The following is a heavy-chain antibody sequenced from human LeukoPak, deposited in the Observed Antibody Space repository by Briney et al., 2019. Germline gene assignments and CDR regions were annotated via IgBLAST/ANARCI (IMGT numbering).Heavy chain of an antibody. Sequence: PGGSLRLSCAASGFTFSCYSMNWVRQAPGKGLEWVSSISSSSSYIYYADSVKGRFTISRDNAKNSLYLQMNSLRAEDTAVYYCARDRIKYYDSSGYGGIDYWGQGTLVTVSS. D-gene: IGHD3-22*01. CDR3: ARDRIKYYDSSGYGGIDY. CDR1: GFTFSCYS. CDR2: ISSSSSYI. J-gene: IGHJ4*02. V-gene: IGHV3-21*01.